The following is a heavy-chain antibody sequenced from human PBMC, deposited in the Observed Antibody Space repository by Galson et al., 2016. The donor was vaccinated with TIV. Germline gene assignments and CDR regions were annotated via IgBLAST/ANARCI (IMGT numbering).Heavy chain of an antibody. J-gene: IGHJ6*02. CDR2: ISDGGNT. CDR1: GLSVSINY. Sequence: SLRLSCAASGLSVSINYMTWVRQAPGKGLEWVSLISDGGNTYYPDSVKGRFTISRDNSKNTLYLQMNSLRVEDTAVYYCARDRVVDATYYYYYYVMDVWGQGTAVTVSS. CDR3: ARDRVVDATYYYYYYVMDV. V-gene: IGHV3-66*02. D-gene: IGHD2-15*01.